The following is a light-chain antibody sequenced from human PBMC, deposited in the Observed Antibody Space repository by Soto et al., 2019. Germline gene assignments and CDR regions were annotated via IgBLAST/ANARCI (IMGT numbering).Light chain of an antibody. CDR3: QQYGDWPPWT. CDR2: GTS. V-gene: IGKV3-15*01. CDR1: RSASSN. Sequence: EIVMTQSPATLSVSPGERSTLSCRASRSASSNLAWYQQKPGQAPRLLIYGTSTRAGGVPARFSGGGSGTEFTLTINSLQSEDYAVYYCQQYGDWPPWTFGQGTTGDIK. J-gene: IGKJ1*01.